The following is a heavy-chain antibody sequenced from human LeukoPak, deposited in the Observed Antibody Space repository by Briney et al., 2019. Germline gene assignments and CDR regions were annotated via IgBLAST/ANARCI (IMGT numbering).Heavy chain of an antibody. CDR1: GYTFSSYG. Sequence: ASVKVSCKASGYTFSSYGISWVRQAPGQGLEWMGWISAYNGDTNYAQKLQDRVTMTTDTSTSTAYMELRSLRSDDTAVYYCARERPPTYDNSGYYPSPSDFWGQGTLVTVPS. D-gene: IGHD3-22*01. CDR3: ARERPPTYDNSGYYPSPSDF. CDR2: ISAYNGDT. J-gene: IGHJ4*02. V-gene: IGHV1-18*01.